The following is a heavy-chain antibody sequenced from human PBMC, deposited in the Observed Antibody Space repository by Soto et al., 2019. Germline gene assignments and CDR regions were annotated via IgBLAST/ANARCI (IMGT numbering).Heavy chain of an antibody. CDR1: GGSLTNYG. D-gene: IGHD1-26*01. CDR2: IIPVFGTA. CDR3: ARGATTKLGVTNYSGMDV. Sequence: QVQLVQSGAEVKKPGSSVKVSCKASGGSLTNYGVSWVRQAPGQGLEWMGGIIPVFGTANYAQKFQGRVTIAADESKSTVVMDVRSLRSEDTAVYYCARGATTKLGVTNYSGMDVWGQGTTVTVSS. J-gene: IGHJ6*02. V-gene: IGHV1-69*12.